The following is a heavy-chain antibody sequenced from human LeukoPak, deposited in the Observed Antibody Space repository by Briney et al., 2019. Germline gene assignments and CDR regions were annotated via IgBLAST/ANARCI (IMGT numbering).Heavy chain of an antibody. CDR3: ARGSYRYCSSTSCYTAFDY. CDR1: GGTFSSYA. J-gene: IGHJ4*02. D-gene: IGHD2-2*02. Sequence: SVKVSCKASGGTFSSYAISRVRQAPGQGLEWMGGIIPIFGTANYAQKFQGRVTITADESTSTAYMELSSLRSEDTAVYYCARGSYRYCSSTSCYTAFDYWGQGTLVTVSS. CDR2: IIPIFGTA. V-gene: IGHV1-69*13.